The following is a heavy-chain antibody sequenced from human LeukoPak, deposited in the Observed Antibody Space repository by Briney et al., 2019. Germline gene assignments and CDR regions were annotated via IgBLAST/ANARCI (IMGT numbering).Heavy chain of an antibody. V-gene: IGHV5-51*01. D-gene: IGHD3-10*01. J-gene: IGHJ4*02. Sequence: GESLKISCKGSGYSFTNYWIGWVRQMPGEGLEWMGIIYPGDSDTRYSPSFQGQVTISADKSFNTAYLQWSSLKASDTAMYYCARQRGEQGFFDYWGRGTLVTVSS. CDR2: IYPGDSDT. CDR3: ARQRGEQGFFDY. CDR1: GYSFTNYW.